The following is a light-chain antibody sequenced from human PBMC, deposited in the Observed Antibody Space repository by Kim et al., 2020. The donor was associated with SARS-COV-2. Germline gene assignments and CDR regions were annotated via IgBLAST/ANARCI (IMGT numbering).Light chain of an antibody. Sequence: QTAPLTCTGNNDNVGNPGEAWLQKHQGHPRKLLSYKNNNRPSGISERFSASRSGDTASLTITELQTEDETDYCCSAWDSSLNVWVFGGRTQLTVL. CDR1: NDNVGNPG. CDR2: KNN. J-gene: IGLJ3*02. V-gene: IGLV10-54*04. CDR3: SAWDSSLNVWV.